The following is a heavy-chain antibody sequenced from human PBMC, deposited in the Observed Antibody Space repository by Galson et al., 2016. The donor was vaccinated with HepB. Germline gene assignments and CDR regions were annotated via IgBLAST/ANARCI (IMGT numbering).Heavy chain of an antibody. Sequence: SLRLSCAASGFTFNTYGMHWVRQPPGKGLEWVTITSFDGSEKYYADSVKGRFTISRDDSKNTLYLQMSSLRAEDTAIYYCAREDYWGQGTLVTVSS. J-gene: IGHJ4*02. V-gene: IGHV3-30*03. CDR1: GFTFNTYG. CDR2: TSFDGSEK. CDR3: AREDY.